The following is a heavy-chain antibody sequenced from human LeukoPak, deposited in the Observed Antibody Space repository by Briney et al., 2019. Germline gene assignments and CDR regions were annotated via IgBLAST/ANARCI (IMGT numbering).Heavy chain of an antibody. CDR1: GGSFSGYY. Sequence: SETLSLTCAVYGGSFSGYYWSWIRQPPGKGLEWIGEINHSGSTNYNPSLKGRVTISVDTSKNQFSLKLSSVTAADTAVYYCARGGRIRGVGTVYYYYYYMDVWGKGTTVTVSS. J-gene: IGHJ6*03. D-gene: IGHD3-10*01. CDR2: INHSGST. V-gene: IGHV4-34*01. CDR3: ARGGRIRGVGTVYYYYYYMDV.